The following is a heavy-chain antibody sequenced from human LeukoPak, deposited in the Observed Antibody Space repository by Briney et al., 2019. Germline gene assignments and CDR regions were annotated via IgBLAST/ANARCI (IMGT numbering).Heavy chain of an antibody. CDR3: ARGPPPGATAFGVVDY. V-gene: IGHV4-34*01. J-gene: IGHJ4*02. CDR1: GETLSGFY. D-gene: IGHD3-16*01. CDR2: INHGGST. Sequence: AETLSLTCAASGETLSGFYLSWVRQPPGKGLEWVGEINHGGSTYYNPSLKGRVVISIDKSKNQLYHKLNSVRAEDTAVYYCARGPPPGATAFGVVDYWGQGTLVTVSS.